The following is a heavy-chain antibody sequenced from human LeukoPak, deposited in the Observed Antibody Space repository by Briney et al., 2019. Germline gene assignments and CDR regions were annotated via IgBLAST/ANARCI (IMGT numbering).Heavy chain of an antibody. CDR3: ARAEITMVRGVTPFGMDV. CDR2: INPNSGGT. CDR1: GYTFTDYY. D-gene: IGHD3-10*01. V-gene: IGHV1-2*02. Sequence: ASVKVSCKASGYTFTDYYMHWVRQAPGQGLEWMGWINPNSGGTNYAQKFQGRVTMTRDTSISTAYMELSRLRSDDTAVYYCARAEITMVRGVTPFGMDVWGKGTTVTVSS. J-gene: IGHJ6*04.